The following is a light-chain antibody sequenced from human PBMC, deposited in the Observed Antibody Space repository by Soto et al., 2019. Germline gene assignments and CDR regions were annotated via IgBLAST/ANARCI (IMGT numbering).Light chain of an antibody. CDR2: GTY. V-gene: IGKV1-12*01. J-gene: IGKJ4*01. CDR1: QDISPH. Sequence: DFQMTQSPSSVSSSVGAMVAVTCRARQDISPHLAWYQQRPGRAPRLLIYGTYKLQSGGPSTFSGSGSGTNFTLTISSLQPEDFATYFCQQGKSFPLTFGGGTKVDIK. CDR3: QQGKSFPLT.